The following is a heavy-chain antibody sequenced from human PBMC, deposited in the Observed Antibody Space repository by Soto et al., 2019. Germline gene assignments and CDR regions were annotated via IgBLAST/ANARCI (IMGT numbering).Heavy chain of an antibody. CDR2: ISGSGGST. Sequence: GGSLRLSCAASGFTFSSYAMSWVRQAPGKGLEWVSAISGSGGSTYYADSVKGRFTISRDNSKNTLYLQMNSLRAEDTAVYYCAKDPGEYYYDSSGYYLKGNFDYWGQGTLVTVSS. V-gene: IGHV3-23*01. J-gene: IGHJ4*02. CDR3: AKDPGEYYYDSSGYYLKGNFDY. D-gene: IGHD3-22*01. CDR1: GFTFSSYA.